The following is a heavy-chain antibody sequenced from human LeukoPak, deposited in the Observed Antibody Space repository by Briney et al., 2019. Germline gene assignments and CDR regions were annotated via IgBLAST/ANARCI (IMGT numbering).Heavy chain of an antibody. CDR2: IYSSGRT. V-gene: IGHV4-4*07. D-gene: IGHD3-16*01. CDR3: ARYVSGHYFDY. J-gene: IGHJ4*02. CDR1: GGSISSSY. Sequence: ASETLSLTCTVSGGSISSSYWSWIRQPAGKGLEWIGRIYSSGRTSYNPSLRSRVSMSVDTSKNQFSLNLGSVTAADTAVYYCARYVSGHYFDYWGQGTLVTVSS.